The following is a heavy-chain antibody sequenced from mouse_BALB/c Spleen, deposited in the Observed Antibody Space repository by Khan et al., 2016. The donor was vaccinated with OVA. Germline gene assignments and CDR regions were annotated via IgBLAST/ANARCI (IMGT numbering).Heavy chain of an antibody. CDR1: GYTFTTYW. Sequence: QVRLQQSGAELAKPGASVKMSCKASGYTFTTYWMHWVNQRPGQGLEWIGYINPTSGYIDYNEKFKDRATLSADKSSSTAYMQLSSLTSEDSAVYYCTRDRIDYGGQGTTLTVSS. CDR2: INPTSGYI. V-gene: IGHV1-7*01. CDR3: TRDRIDY. J-gene: IGHJ2*01.